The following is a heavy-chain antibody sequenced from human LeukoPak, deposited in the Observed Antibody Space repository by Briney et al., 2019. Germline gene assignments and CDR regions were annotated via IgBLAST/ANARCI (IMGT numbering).Heavy chain of an antibody. D-gene: IGHD3-10*01. CDR3: ARGPPQRLLWFGELSTYYYYYYGMDV. Sequence: ASVKVSCKASGHTFTSYDINWVRQATGQGLEWMGWMNPNSGNTGYAQKFQGRVTMTRNTSISTAYMELSSLRSEDTAVYYCARGPPQRLLWFGELSTYYYYYYGMDVWGQGTTVTVSS. CDR1: GHTFTSYD. V-gene: IGHV1-8*01. J-gene: IGHJ6*02. CDR2: MNPNSGNT.